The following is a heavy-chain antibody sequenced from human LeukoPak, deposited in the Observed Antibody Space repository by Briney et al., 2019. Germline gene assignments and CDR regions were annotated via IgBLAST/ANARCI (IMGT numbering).Heavy chain of an antibody. Sequence: GASVKVSCKASGGTFSSYAISWVRQAPGQGLEWMGGIIPIFGTANYAQKFQGRVTITTDESTSTAYMELSSLRSEDTAVYYCARESRGMTLWFDPWGQGTLVTVSS. CDR1: GGTFSSYA. J-gene: IGHJ5*02. CDR2: IIPIFGTA. V-gene: IGHV1-69*05. D-gene: IGHD3-16*01. CDR3: ARESRGMTLWFDP.